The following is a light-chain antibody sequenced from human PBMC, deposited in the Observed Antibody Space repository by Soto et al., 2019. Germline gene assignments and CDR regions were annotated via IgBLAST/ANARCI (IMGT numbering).Light chain of an antibody. CDR1: QSIGDW. Sequence: DIQMTQSPSTLSASVGDRVTITCRASQSIGDWLAWYQQKPGKAPKLLMYKASMLESGVPSRFSGSGSGTKFTLTISSLQPDDFATYYCQQFYTYPWAFGQGTKVEVK. V-gene: IGKV1-5*03. J-gene: IGKJ1*01. CDR2: KAS. CDR3: QQFYTYPWA.